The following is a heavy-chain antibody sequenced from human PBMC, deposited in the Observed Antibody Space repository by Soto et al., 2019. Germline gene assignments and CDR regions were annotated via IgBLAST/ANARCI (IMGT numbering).Heavy chain of an antibody. V-gene: IGHV4-31*03. Sequence: QVQLQESGPGLVKPSQTLSLTCTVSGGSISSGSYYWSWIRQLPGKGLEWIGYIYYSGSTYYNPYIRSRVTISVDQYKNQFSLKLNSVTAADTAVYYCATRTDYYYGSGSLGGMDVWGQGTTVTVSS. J-gene: IGHJ6*02. D-gene: IGHD3-10*01. CDR3: ATRTDYYYGSGSLGGMDV. CDR2: IYYSGST. CDR1: GGSISSGSYY.